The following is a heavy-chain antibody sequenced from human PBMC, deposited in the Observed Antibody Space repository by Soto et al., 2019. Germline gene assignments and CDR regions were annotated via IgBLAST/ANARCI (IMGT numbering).Heavy chain of an antibody. D-gene: IGHD2-2*02. CDR3: ARGGPAAAIPIYGMDV. CDR1: GXXXTXXX. V-gene: IGHV1-46*01. CDR2: INPSGGST. J-gene: IGHJ6*02. Sequence: QXXXVXXXAXXXXPXXSVKVSXXXSGXXXTXXXXXXXRQAPGQGLEWMVIINPSGGSTSYAQKFQGXXXMTXXXXXXXXXXXXXXXXXXDTAVYYCARGGPAAAIPIYGMDVWGQGTTVTV.